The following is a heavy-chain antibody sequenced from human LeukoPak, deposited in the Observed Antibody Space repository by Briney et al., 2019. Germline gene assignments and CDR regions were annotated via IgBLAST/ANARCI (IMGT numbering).Heavy chain of an antibody. V-gene: IGHV4-4*07. CDR1: GGSISSYY. CDR2: IYTSGST. CDR3: ARWVYDYGDYWVDY. D-gene: IGHD4-17*01. J-gene: IGHJ4*02. Sequence: PSETLSLTCTVSGGSISSYYWSWLRQPAGKGLEWIGRIYTSGSTNYNPFLKSRVTMSVDTSKNQFSLKLSSVTAADTAVYYCARWVYDYGDYWVDYWGQGTLVTVST.